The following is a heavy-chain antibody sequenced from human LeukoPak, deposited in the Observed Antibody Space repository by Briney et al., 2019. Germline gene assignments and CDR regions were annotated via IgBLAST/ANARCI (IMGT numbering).Heavy chain of an antibody. CDR1: GGSISSGGYY. Sequence: PSETLSLTCTVSGGSISSGGYYWSWIRQPAGKGLEWIGRIYTSGSTNYNPSLKSRVTISVDTSKNQFSLKLSSVTAADTAVYYCARERFAIAAAGSPHYYYYMDVWGKGTTVTISS. J-gene: IGHJ6*03. D-gene: IGHD6-13*01. CDR2: IYTSGST. CDR3: ARERFAIAAAGSPHYYYYMDV. V-gene: IGHV4-61*02.